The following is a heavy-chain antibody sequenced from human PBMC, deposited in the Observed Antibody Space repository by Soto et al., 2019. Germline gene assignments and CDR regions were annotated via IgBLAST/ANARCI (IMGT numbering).Heavy chain of an antibody. CDR3: ARASPTIFGVVPSPDY. D-gene: IGHD3-3*01. CDR2: INAGNGNT. Sequence: ASVKVSCKASGYTFTSYAMHWVRQATGQRLEWMGWINAGNGNTKYSQKFQGRVTITRDTSASTAYMELSSLRSEDTAVYYCARASPTIFGVVPSPDYWGQGTLVTVSS. V-gene: IGHV1-3*01. CDR1: GYTFTSYA. J-gene: IGHJ4*02.